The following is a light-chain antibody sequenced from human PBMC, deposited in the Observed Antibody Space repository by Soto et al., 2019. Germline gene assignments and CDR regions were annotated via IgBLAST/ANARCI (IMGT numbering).Light chain of an antibody. Sequence: RFLSPGASASLSWRDSQSVTSTYLAWYQQKPGQAPRLLIYGASSRATGIPDRFSGSGSGTDFTLTISRLEPEDFTVYCCQQAGSHPNRLGERTRLAIK. J-gene: IGKJ5*01. CDR1: QSVTSTY. CDR2: GAS. CDR3: QQAGSHPNR. V-gene: IGKV3-20*01.